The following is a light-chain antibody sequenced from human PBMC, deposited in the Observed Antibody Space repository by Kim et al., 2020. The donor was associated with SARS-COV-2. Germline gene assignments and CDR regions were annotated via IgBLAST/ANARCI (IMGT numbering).Light chain of an antibody. CDR1: PSGSSSY. V-gene: IGKV3-20*01. Sequence: GERATPSCRARPSGSSSYLAWEQQKPGQAPRLLIYGASSRATGIPDRFSGSGSGTDFTLTISRLEPEDFAVYYCQQYGSSPWTFGQGTKVDIK. J-gene: IGKJ1*01. CDR2: GAS. CDR3: QQYGSSPWT.